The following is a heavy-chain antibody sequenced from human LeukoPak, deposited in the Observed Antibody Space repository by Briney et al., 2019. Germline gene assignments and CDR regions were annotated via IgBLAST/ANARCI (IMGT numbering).Heavy chain of an antibody. J-gene: IGHJ4*02. Sequence: WASVKVSCKASGGTFSSYAISWVRQAPGQGLEWMGGIIPIFGTANYAQKFQGRVTITADKSTSTAYMELSSLRSEDTAVYYCARYYDILTGYYNQFDYWGQGTLVTVSS. V-gene: IGHV1-69*06. CDR1: GGTFSSYA. CDR3: ARYYDILTGYYNQFDY. CDR2: IIPIFGTA. D-gene: IGHD3-9*01.